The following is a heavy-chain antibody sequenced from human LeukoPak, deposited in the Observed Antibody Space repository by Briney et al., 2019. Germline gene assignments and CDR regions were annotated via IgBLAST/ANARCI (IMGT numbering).Heavy chain of an antibody. Sequence: GGSLRLSCAASGFSFSSYAMSWVRQAPGKGLEWVSAITGSGESTDYADSVKGRFTISRDNSKNTLYLQMNGLRAEDTAVYYCAKRSGSSYGYFDYWGQGTLVTVSS. CDR1: GFSFSSYA. V-gene: IGHV3-23*01. CDR3: AKRSGSSYGYFDY. J-gene: IGHJ4*02. D-gene: IGHD3-10*01. CDR2: ITGSGEST.